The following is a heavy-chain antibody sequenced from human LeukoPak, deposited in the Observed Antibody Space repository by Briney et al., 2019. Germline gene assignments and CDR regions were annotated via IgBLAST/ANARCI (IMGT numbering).Heavy chain of an antibody. D-gene: IGHD2-2*02. Sequence: ASVKVSCKASGYTFTSYDINWVRQATGQGLEWMGWMNPNSGNTGYAQKFQGRVTITRNTSIGTAYMELSSLRSEDTAVYYCARLYCSSTSCYNHYYYYMDVWGKGTTVTVSS. CDR2: MNPNSGNT. J-gene: IGHJ6*03. CDR3: ARLYCSSTSCYNHYYYYMDV. CDR1: GYTFTSYD. V-gene: IGHV1-8*03.